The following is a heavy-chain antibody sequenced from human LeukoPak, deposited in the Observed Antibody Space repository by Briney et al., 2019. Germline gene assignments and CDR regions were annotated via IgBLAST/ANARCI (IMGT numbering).Heavy chain of an antibody. Sequence: GGSLRLSCAASGFTFSSYAMHWVRQAPGKGLEWVSGISWNSGSIGYADSVKGRFTISRDNAKNSLYLQMNSPRAEDTALYYCAKDRAAGKYYYYYYGMDVWGQGTTVTVSS. V-gene: IGHV3-9*01. CDR1: GFTFSSYA. J-gene: IGHJ6*02. D-gene: IGHD6-13*01. CDR3: AKDRAAGKYYYYYYGMDV. CDR2: ISWNSGSI.